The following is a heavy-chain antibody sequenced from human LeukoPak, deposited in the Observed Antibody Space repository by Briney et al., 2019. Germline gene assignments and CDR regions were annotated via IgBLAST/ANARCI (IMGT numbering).Heavy chain of an antibody. CDR1: GGSISSYY. CDR3: ARVGYSYGSWYPDRAFDI. CDR2: IYYSGST. V-gene: IGHV4-59*01. J-gene: IGHJ3*02. Sequence: SETLSLTCTVSGGSISSYYWSWIRQPPGKGLEWIGYIYYSGSTNYNPSLKSRVTISVDTSKNQFSLKLSSVTAADTAVYYCARVGYSYGSWYPDRAFDIWGQGTMVTVSS. D-gene: IGHD5-18*01.